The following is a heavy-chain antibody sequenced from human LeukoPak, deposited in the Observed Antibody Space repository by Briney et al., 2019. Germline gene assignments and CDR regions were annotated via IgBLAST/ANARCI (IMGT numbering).Heavy chain of an antibody. CDR3: AKSKTAAAGTGAFDI. D-gene: IGHD6-13*01. CDR1: GLTFSNYA. CDR2: FSASDGST. V-gene: IGHV3-23*01. Sequence: TGGSLRLSCAVSGLTFSNYAMSWVRLGPGKGLEWVSGFSASDGSTQYADSVKGRFTISRDNSKNTLFLQMISLRAEDTAVYYCAKSKTAAAGTGAFDIWGQGTMVTVSS. J-gene: IGHJ3*02.